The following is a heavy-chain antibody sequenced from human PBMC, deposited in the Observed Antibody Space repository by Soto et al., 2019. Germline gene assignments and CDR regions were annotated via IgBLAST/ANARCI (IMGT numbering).Heavy chain of an antibody. CDR1: GYTFTGYY. Sequence: ASVKVSCKASGYTFTGYYMHWVRQAPGQGLEWMGWINPNSGGTNYAQKFQGWVTMTRDTSISTAYMELRRLRSDGTAVYYCASNPGIAAARDAFDIWGQGTMVTVSS. CDR2: INPNSGGT. CDR3: ASNPGIAAARDAFDI. D-gene: IGHD6-13*01. V-gene: IGHV1-2*04. J-gene: IGHJ3*02.